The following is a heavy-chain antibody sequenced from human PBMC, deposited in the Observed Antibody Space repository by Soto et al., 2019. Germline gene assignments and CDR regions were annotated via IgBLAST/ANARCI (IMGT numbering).Heavy chain of an antibody. V-gene: IGHV3-72*01. J-gene: IGHJ6*03. CDR1: GFTFSDYY. CDR3: ATLISSSAGDYYYFYMDV. D-gene: IGHD6-6*01. Sequence: EVQLVESGGGLVQPGGSLRLSCSASGFTFSDYYMDWVRQAPGKGLEWVGRIRKQSKDYTTDYAASVKGRFTISRDDSKNSLYLLMNSLKTEDTAVYYCATLISSSAGDYYYFYMDVWGKGTTVTVSS. CDR2: IRKQSKDYTT.